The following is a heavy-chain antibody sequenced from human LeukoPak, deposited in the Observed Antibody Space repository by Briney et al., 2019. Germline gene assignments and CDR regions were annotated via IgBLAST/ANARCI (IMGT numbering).Heavy chain of an antibody. J-gene: IGHJ3*02. V-gene: IGHV4-30-4*08. D-gene: IGHD3-3*01. CDR1: GGSISSGDYY. CDR3: ARETADFWSGYHHAFDI. CDR2: IYYSGST. Sequence: SQTLSLTCTVSGGSISSGDYYWSWIRQPPGKGLEWIGYIYYSGSTYYNPSPKSRVTISVDTSKNQFSLKLSSVTAADTAVYYCARETADFWSGYHHAFDIWGQGTMVTVSS.